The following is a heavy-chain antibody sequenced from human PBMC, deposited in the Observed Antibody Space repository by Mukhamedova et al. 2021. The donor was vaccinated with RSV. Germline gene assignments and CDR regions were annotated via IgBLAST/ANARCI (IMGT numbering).Heavy chain of an antibody. CDR3: ALGHSSSWYGGLGYYYYGMDV. J-gene: IGHJ6*02. V-gene: IGHV3-9*01. CDR2: ISWNSGSI. Sequence: WGGLEWVSGISWNSGSIGYGDSVKGRFTISRDNAKNSLYLQMNSLRAEDTALYYCALGHSSSWYGGLGYYYYGMDVWGQGTTVTVS. D-gene: IGHD6-13*01.